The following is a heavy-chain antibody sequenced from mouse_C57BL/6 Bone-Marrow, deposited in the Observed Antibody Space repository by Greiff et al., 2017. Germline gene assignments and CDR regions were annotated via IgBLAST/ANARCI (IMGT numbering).Heavy chain of an antibody. CDR3: ARHDPLSTVVAPDAMDY. D-gene: IGHD1-1*01. J-gene: IGHJ4*01. Sequence: QVQLKESGPGLVAPSQSLSITCTVSGFSLTSYGVHWVRQPPGKGLEWLVVIWSDGSTTYNAALKSRLSICKDNSKSQVFLKMNSLQTDDTAMYYCARHDPLSTVVAPDAMDYWGQGTSVTVSS. V-gene: IGHV2-6-1*01. CDR1: GFSLTSYG. CDR2: IWSDGST.